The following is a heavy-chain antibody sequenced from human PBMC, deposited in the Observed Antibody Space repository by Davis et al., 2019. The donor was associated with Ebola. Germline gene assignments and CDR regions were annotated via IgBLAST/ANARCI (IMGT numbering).Heavy chain of an antibody. CDR1: GYSFTSYW. D-gene: IGHD3-22*01. CDR3: ARVGYYGSSGYYYPNDY. CDR2: IYPGDSDT. Sequence: GGSLRLSCKGSGYSFTSYWIGWVRQMPGKGLEWMGIIYPGDSDTRYSPSFQGQVTISADRSISTAYLQWSSLKASDTAMYYCARVGYYGSSGYYYPNDYWGQGTLITVSS. J-gene: IGHJ4*02. V-gene: IGHV5-51*01.